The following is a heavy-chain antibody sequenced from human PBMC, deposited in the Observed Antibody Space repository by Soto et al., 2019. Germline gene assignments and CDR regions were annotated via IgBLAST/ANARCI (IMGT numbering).Heavy chain of an antibody. V-gene: IGHV1-18*01. J-gene: IGHJ4*02. Sequence: QVQLMQSGSEVTKPGASVKVSCKATGYTFTRYGITWVRQAPGQRLEWMGWISGDSSDTDHAQRFQGRFTMATDPSTTTAYMELRNLRSDDTAKYYCATGGRYCTSTDCRTGFDFWGQGTLVTVSS. CDR3: ATGGRYCTSTDCRTGFDF. CDR1: GYTFTRYG. D-gene: IGHD2-2*01. CDR2: ISGDSSDT.